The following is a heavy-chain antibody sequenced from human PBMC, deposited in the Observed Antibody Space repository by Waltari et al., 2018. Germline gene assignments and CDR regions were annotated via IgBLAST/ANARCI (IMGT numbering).Heavy chain of an antibody. CDR2: IIPIFGTA. J-gene: IGHJ6*03. Sequence: QVQLVQSGAEVKKPGSSVKVSCKASGGPSSSYAISWVRKAPGQGLEWMGGIIPIFGTANYAQKFQGRVTITADESTSTAYRELSSLRSEDTAVYYCARDLEMATIYYYYYYMDVWGKGTTVTVSS. CDR1: GGPSSSYA. D-gene: IGHD5-12*01. CDR3: ARDLEMATIYYYYYYMDV. V-gene: IGHV1-69*01.